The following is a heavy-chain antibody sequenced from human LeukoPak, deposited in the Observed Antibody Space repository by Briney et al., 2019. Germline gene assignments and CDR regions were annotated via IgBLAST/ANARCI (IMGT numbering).Heavy chain of an antibody. CDR2: ISAYNGNT. Sequence: ASVQVSCKASGYTFTSYGISWGRQAPGQELEWMGWISAYNGNTNYAQKLPGRVTMTTDTCTSTTYMELRSLRSDDTAVYYCASFSNYGSGSYYTHDYWGQGTLVTVSS. V-gene: IGHV1-18*01. CDR1: GYTFTSYG. J-gene: IGHJ4*02. CDR3: ASFSNYGSGSYYTHDY. D-gene: IGHD3-10*01.